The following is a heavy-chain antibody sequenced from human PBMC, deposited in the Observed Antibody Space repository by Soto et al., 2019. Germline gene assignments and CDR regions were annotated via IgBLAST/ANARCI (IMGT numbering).Heavy chain of an antibody. CDR1: GYTFTNFG. V-gene: IGHV1-18*01. D-gene: IGHD3-22*01. Sequence: ASVKVSCKASGYTFTNFGISWVRQAPGQGLEWMGWISAYNGNTNYAQNFQGRVTMTTDTSASTAYMELRGLRSEDTAVYYCAILGTYYFDNSDNYFDFWGQGTLVTVSS. J-gene: IGHJ4*02. CDR3: AILGTYYFDNSDNYFDF. CDR2: ISAYNGNT.